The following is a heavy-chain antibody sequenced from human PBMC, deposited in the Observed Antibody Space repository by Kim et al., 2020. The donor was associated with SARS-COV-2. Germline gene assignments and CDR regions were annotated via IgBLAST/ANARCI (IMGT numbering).Heavy chain of an antibody. V-gene: IGHV4-34*01. CDR1: GGSFSGYY. J-gene: IGHJ4*02. D-gene: IGHD3-10*01. Sequence: SETLSLTCAVYGGSFSGYYWSWIRQPPGKGLEWIGEINHSGSTNYNPSLKSRVTISVDTSKNQFSLKLSSVTAADTAVYYCARIIMVRVDYWGQGTLVTVSS. CDR2: INHSGST. CDR3: ARIIMVRVDY.